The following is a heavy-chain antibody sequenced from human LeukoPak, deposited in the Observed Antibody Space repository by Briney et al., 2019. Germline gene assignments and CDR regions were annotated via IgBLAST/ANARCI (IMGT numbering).Heavy chain of an antibody. V-gene: IGHV3-23*01. Sequence: GGSLRLSCVASGVTLSNYAMSRARQAPGKGLEWVSAISKSGDHTYYAASAKGRFTIYRDNSKNTQYLQMNSLRAEDTAVYYCATSWGPDTSAFRWGRDGMDVWGQGTTVIVS. CDR1: GVTLSNYA. D-gene: IGHD3-16*01. J-gene: IGHJ6*02. CDR2: ISKSGDHT. CDR3: ATSWGPDTSAFRWGRDGMDV.